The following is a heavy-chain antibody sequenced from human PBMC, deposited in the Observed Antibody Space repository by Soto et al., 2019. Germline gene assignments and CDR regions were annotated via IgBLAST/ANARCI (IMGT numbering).Heavy chain of an antibody. Sequence: SETLSLTCSVSGGSISSSSYYWGWIRQPPGKGLEWIGSIYYSGSTYYNPSLKSRVTISVDTSKNQFSLKLSSVTAADTAVYYCAGLYSNYEADYYDMDVWGQGTTVTVSS. CDR2: IYYSGST. V-gene: IGHV4-39*01. CDR1: GGSISSSSYY. CDR3: AGLYSNYEADYYDMDV. J-gene: IGHJ6*02. D-gene: IGHD4-4*01.